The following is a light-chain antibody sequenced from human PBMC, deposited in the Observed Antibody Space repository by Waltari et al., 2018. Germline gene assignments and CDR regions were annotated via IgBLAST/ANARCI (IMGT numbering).Light chain of an antibody. V-gene: IGLV2-23*02. Sequence: QSALTQPASVSGSPGQSITISCTGTSSDIGSSNFVSWYQQYPGKAPRLMIFEVNRRPSGLSSRVSNRFSGSKSGNTASLTISGLQAEDEADYYCGAYAGSRSFVFGGGTRLTVL. CDR3: GAYAGSRSFV. CDR2: EVN. J-gene: IGLJ2*01. CDR1: SSDIGSSNF.